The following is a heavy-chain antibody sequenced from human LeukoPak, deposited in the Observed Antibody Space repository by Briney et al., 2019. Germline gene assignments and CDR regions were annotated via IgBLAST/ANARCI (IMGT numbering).Heavy chain of an antibody. CDR1: GLTFTSWA. CDR3: SEHILVH. D-gene: IGHD2-21*01. V-gene: IGHV3-23*01. J-gene: IGHJ1*01. Sequence: PGGSLRLSCAAKGLTFTSWAMSWVRLAPGKGLEWISGISGDGVNTYYADSVKGRFTISRDNAKNTLYLQMNSLRPEDTAVYFCSEHILVHWGQGTLVTVST. CDR2: ISGDGVNT.